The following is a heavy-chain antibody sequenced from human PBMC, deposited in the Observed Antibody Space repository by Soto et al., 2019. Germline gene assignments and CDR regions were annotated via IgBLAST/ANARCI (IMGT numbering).Heavy chain of an antibody. CDR3: ANSGRGYYYYYGMDV. J-gene: IGHJ6*02. CDR2: ISWNSGDI. Sequence: EVQLVESGGGLVQPGRSLRLSCAASGFTFDDYAMHWVRQAPGKGLEWVSGISWNSGDIGYGGSVKGRFTISRDNAENSLSLQMNSLRPEDTALYYCANSGRGYYYYYGMDVWGQGTTVTVSS. V-gene: IGHV3-9*01. D-gene: IGHD5-12*01. CDR1: GFTFDDYA.